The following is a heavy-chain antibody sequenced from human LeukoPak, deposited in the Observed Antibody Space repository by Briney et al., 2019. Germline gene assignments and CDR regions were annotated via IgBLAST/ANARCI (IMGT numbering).Heavy chain of an antibody. CDR1: GFTFSHYA. D-gene: IGHD1-26*01. V-gene: IGHV3-30*01. CDR3: ARARNGTLKY. Sequence: GGSLRLSCAASGFTFSHYAMHWVRQAPGRGLEWVAVISYDGNHKYYADSVKGRFTISRDNSKNTLYVQMNSLRAEDTAVYYCARARNGTLKYWGQGTLVTVCS. CDR2: ISYDGNHK. J-gene: IGHJ4*02.